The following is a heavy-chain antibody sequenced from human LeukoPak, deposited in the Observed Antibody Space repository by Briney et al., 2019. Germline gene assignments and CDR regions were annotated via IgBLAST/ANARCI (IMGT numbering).Heavy chain of an antibody. CDR1: GGTFSSYA. D-gene: IGHD5-12*01. CDR3: VARASGGYDLPGWYYYGMDV. CDR2: IVPIFGTA. Sequence: ASVKVSCKASGGTFSSYAISWVRQAPGQGLEWMGGIVPIFGTANYAQKFQGRVTITADKSTSTAYMELSSLRSEDTAVYYCVARASGGYDLPGWYYYGMDVWGKGTTVTVSS. J-gene: IGHJ6*04. V-gene: IGHV1-69*06.